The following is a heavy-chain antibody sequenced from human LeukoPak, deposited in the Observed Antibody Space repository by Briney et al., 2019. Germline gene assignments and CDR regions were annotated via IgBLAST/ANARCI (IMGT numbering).Heavy chain of an antibody. CDR3: ARERVPLRYYFDY. CDR2: IKQDGSEK. CDR1: GFTFSSYW. J-gene: IGHJ4*02. Sequence: GGSLRLSCAASGFTFSSYWMRWVRQAPGKGREWVANIKQDGSEKYYVDSVKGRFTISRDNAKNSLYLQMNSLRAEDTAVYYCARERVPLRYYFDYWGQGTLLTLFS. V-gene: IGHV3-7*01.